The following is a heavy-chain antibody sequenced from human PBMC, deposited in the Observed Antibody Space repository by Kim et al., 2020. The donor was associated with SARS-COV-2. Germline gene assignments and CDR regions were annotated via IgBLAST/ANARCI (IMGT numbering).Heavy chain of an antibody. Sequence: GGSLRLSCAASGFTFGTYSMSWVRQAPGKGLEWVANIKEDGSEKNYGDSVKGRFTISRGNAKNSLYLQMNSLRAEDTAVYYCARETPGPAIGDYVAYYFDYWGQGTLVTVSS. D-gene: IGHD4-17*01. CDR2: IKEDGSEK. J-gene: IGHJ4*02. CDR3: ARETPGPAIGDYVAYYFDY. V-gene: IGHV3-7*03. CDR1: GFTFGTYS.